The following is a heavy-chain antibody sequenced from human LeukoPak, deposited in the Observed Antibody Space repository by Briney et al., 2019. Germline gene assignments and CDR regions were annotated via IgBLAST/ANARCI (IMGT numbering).Heavy chain of an antibody. J-gene: IGHJ4*02. CDR3: ARPLFDWYYYDNSGYYYLDY. V-gene: IGHV1-18*01. D-gene: IGHD3-22*01. CDR1: GYTFTSYD. Sequence: ASVKVSCKTSGYTFTSYDISWVRQAPGQGLEWVGWITPYNDNTNYAQKLQGRVTMTRDTSISTAYMELSRLTSDDTAVYYCARPLFDWYYYDNSGYYYLDYWGQGTLVTVSS. CDR2: ITPYNDNT.